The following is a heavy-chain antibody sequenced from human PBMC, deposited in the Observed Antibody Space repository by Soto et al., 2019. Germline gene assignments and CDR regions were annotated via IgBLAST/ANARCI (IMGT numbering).Heavy chain of an antibody. CDR1: GGSISSYY. V-gene: IGHV4-59*01. D-gene: IGHD2-21*02. Sequence: KPSETLSLTCTVSGGSISSYYWSWIRQPPGKGLEWIGYIYYSGSTNYNPSLKSRGTISVDTSKNQFSLKLSSVAAADTAVYYCARGEEGVTARYFEYWGPGTLVTVST. CDR3: ARGEEGVTARYFEY. J-gene: IGHJ4*02. CDR2: IYYSGST.